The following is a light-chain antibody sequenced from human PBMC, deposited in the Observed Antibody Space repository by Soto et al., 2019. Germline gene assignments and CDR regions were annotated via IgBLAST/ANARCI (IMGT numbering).Light chain of an antibody. V-gene: IGLV1-51*02. Sequence: QSVLTQPPSVSPAPGQKVTISCSGSSSNVGNNYVSWYQYLPGTAPKLLIYENNKRPSGIPDRFSGSKSGTSATLGITGLQTGDEADYYCGTWDSSLSAHVVFGGGTKLTVL. CDR1: SSNVGNNY. CDR3: GTWDSSLSAHVV. J-gene: IGLJ2*01. CDR2: ENN.